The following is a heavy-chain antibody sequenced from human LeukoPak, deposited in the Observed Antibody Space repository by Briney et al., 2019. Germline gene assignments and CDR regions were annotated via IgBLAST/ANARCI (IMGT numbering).Heavy chain of an antibody. Sequence: GGSLRLSCAASGFTFSSYAMSWVRQAPGKGLEWVSAISGSGGSTYYADSVKGRFTISRDSSKNTLYLQMNSLRAEDTAVYYCAKADCSGGSCYRHFDYWGQGTLVTVSS. CDR1: GFTFSSYA. D-gene: IGHD2-15*01. CDR2: ISGSGGST. V-gene: IGHV3-23*01. CDR3: AKADCSGGSCYRHFDY. J-gene: IGHJ4*02.